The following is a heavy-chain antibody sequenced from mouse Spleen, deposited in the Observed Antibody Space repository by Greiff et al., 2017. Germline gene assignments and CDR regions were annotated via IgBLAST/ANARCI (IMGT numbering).Heavy chain of an antibody. Sequence: VKLMESRPGILQPSQTLSLTCSFSGFSLSTFGMGVGWIRQPSGKGLEWLAHIWWDDDKYYNPALKSRLTISKDTSKNQVFLKIANVDTADTATYYCARERGQLGRGGYFDVWGAGTTVTVSS. CDR2: IWWDDDK. CDR3: ARERGQLGRGGYFDV. J-gene: IGHJ1*01. D-gene: IGHD4-1*02. V-gene: IGHV8-8*01. CDR1: GFSLSTFGMG.